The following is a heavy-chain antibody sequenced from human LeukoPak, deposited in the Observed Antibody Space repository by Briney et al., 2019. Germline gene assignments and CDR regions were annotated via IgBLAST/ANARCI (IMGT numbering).Heavy chain of an antibody. D-gene: IGHD1-26*01. J-gene: IGHJ4*02. CDR3: AREEVYGWEPVLFDY. CDR1: GYTFTGYY. Sequence: GASVKVSCKASGYTFTGYYMHWVRQAPGQGLEWMGWINPNSGGTNYAQEFQGRVTMTRDTSISTAYMELSRLRSDDTAVYYCAREEVYGWEPVLFDYWGQGALVTVSS. V-gene: IGHV1-2*02. CDR2: INPNSGGT.